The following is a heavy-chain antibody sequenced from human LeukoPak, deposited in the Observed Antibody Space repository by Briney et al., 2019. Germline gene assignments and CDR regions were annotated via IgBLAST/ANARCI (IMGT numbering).Heavy chain of an antibody. V-gene: IGHV3-23*02. CDR2: ISPSGAGT. J-gene: IGHJ4*02. CDR1: GFTFSNNA. Sequence: TGGSLRLSCAASGFTFSNNAMSWVRQAPGKGLEWVSSISPSGAGTYYGDSVKGRFTISRDNSKSTLYLQMNSLRDEDTAVYYCARDIPGRYSSGRYAPYYFDHWGQGTLVTVSS. CDR3: ARDIPGRYSSGRYAPYYFDH. D-gene: IGHD6-19*01.